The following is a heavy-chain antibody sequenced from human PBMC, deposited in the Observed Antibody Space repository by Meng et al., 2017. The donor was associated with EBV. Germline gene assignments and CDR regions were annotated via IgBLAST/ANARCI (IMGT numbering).Heavy chain of an antibody. J-gene: IGHJ4*02. V-gene: IGHV1-69*01. CDR3: ASESGRGFTPDY. Sequence: QVHLLQAGSEWKKPGSSVKVSGRTSGGTFRSDAVSWVRQAPGQGLEWMGGLIPMVGAPHYAQKFQGRVTIIADESTSTHSMELNSLRSEDTAMYYCASESGRGFTPDYWGQGTLVTVSS. CDR1: GGTFRSDA. CDR2: LIPMVGAP. D-gene: IGHD3-10*01.